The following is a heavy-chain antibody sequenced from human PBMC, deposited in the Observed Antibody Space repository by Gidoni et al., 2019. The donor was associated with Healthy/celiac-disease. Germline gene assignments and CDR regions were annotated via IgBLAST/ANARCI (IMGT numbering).Heavy chain of an antibody. CDR3: ARDEDSSSSGPGYFDY. CDR2: IYHSGGT. Sequence: QLQLQESGPGLVKPSGTLSLTCAVSGGPISSSHWWSLVRQPPGKGLEWIGEIYHSGGTHYNPSLKSRVTISVDKSKNQFSLKLGSVTAADTAVYYCARDEDSSSSGPGYFDYWGQGTLVTVSS. J-gene: IGHJ4*02. V-gene: IGHV4-4*02. CDR1: GGPISSSHW. D-gene: IGHD6-6*01.